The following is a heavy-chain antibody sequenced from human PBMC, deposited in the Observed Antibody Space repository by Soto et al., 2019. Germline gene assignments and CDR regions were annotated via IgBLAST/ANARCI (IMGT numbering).Heavy chain of an antibody. CDR1: GFTFSSYS. D-gene: IGHD3-22*01. CDR3: ARDPGSQKNYYDSSGYST. Sequence: GGSLRLSCAASGFTFSSYSMNWVRQAPGKGLEWVSYISSSSSTIYYADSVKVRFTISRDNAKNSLYLQMNSLRDEDTAVYYCARDPGSQKNYYDSSGYSTWGQGTLVTVSS. CDR2: ISSSSSTI. V-gene: IGHV3-48*02. J-gene: IGHJ5*02.